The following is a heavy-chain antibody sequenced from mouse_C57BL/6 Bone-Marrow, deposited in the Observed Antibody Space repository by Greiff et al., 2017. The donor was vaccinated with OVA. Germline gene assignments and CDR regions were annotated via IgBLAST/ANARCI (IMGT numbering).Heavy chain of an antibody. CDR2: IRNKANGYTT. CDR3: ARIGVTRGPYYFDY. J-gene: IGHJ2*01. D-gene: IGHD2-2*01. Sequence: EVKLMESGGGLVQPGGSLSLSCAASGFTFTDYYMSWVRQPPGKALEWLGFIRNKANGYTTEYSASVKGRFTISRDNSQSILYLQMNALRAEDSATYYGARIGVTRGPYYFDYWGQGTTLTVSS. V-gene: IGHV7-3*01. CDR1: GFTFTDYY.